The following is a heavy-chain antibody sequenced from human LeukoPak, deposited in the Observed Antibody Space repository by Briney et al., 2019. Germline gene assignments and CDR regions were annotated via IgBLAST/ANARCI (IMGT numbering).Heavy chain of an antibody. J-gene: IGHJ4*02. CDR3: AKDPSDLGGSGSNNYFDC. CDR1: GFTFSSYD. Sequence: GGSLRLSCVASGFTFSSYDMSWVRQAPGKGLEWVSGIIYSSGYTYYADSVKGRFTISRDNSRNTLYLQMNSLRAEDTAVYYCAKDPSDLGGSGSNNYFDCWGQGTLVTVSS. CDR2: IIYSSGYT. D-gene: IGHD3-10*01. V-gene: IGHV3-23*01.